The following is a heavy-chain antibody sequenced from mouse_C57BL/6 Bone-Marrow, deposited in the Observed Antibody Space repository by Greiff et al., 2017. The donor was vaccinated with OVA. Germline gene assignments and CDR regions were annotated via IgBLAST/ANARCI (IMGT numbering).Heavy chain of an antibody. CDR2: INYDGSST. CDR1: GFTFSDYY. D-gene: IGHD4-1*01. CDR3: ARELTGFDY. Sequence: DVQLVESEGGLVQPGSSMKLSCTASGFTFSDYYMAWVRQVPEKGLEWVANINYDGSSTYYLDSLKSRFIISRDNAKNILYLQMSSLKSEDTATYYCARELTGFDYWGQGTTLTVSS. J-gene: IGHJ2*01. V-gene: IGHV5-16*01.